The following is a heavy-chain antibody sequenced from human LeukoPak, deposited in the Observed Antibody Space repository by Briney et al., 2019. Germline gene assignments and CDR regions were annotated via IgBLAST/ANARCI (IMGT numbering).Heavy chain of an antibody. Sequence: SETLSLTCTVSGYSISSGYYWGWIRQPPGKGLEWIGSIYHSGSTYYNPSLKSRVTISVDTSKNQFSLKLSSVTAADTAVYYCASPSPPYASWGQGTLVTVSS. CDR2: IYHSGST. J-gene: IGHJ4*02. CDR3: ASPSPPYAS. D-gene: IGHD2-2*01. V-gene: IGHV4-38-2*02. CDR1: GYSISSGYY.